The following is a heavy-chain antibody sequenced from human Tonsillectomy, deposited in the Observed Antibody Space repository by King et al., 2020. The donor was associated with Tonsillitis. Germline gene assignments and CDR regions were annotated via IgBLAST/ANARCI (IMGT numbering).Heavy chain of an antibody. CDR3: ARHVHPWRTVPFLGFNF. CDR1: GYDFDIYW. V-gene: IGHV5-51*01. D-gene: IGHD2/OR15-2a*01. Sequence: QLVQSGAEVRKAGESLRISCQVSGYDFDIYWIAWVRQLPGKALEWMGVIYPSDSDARYSPSFQGQVIMSADKSIRTAYLQWNSLKSSDTAIYYCARHVHPWRTVPFLGFNFWRQGTMVTASS. CDR2: IYPSDSDA. J-gene: IGHJ3*01.